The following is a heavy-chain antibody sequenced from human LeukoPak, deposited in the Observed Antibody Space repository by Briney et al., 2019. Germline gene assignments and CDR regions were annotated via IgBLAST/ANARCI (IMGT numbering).Heavy chain of an antibody. J-gene: IGHJ6*02. CDR1: GYSFTSYW. CDR2: IYPGDSDT. V-gene: IGHV5-51*01. CDR3: ARLETLYSTTRMDV. D-gene: IGHD6-13*01. Sequence: HGESLKISCKGSGYSFTSYWIGWVRQMPGKGLEWMGIIYPGDSDTRYSTSFQGQATISADKSISTAYLKWSRLKASDTAMYYCARLETLYSTTRMDVWGQGTTVTVSS.